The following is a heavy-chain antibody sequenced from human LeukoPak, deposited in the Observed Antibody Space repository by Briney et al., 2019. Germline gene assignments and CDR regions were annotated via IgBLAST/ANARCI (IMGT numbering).Heavy chain of an antibody. D-gene: IGHD3-9*01. V-gene: IGHV1-24*01. CDR1: GYTLTELS. CDR3: ARGRRLRYFDWLRYAPYFGY. Sequence: GASVTVSCTVSGYTLTELSMHWVRQAPGKGLEWMGGFDPEDGETIYAQKFQGRATITEDTSTDTAYMELSSLRSEDTAVYYCARGRRLRYFDWLRYAPYFGYWGQGTLVTVSS. J-gene: IGHJ4*02. CDR2: FDPEDGET.